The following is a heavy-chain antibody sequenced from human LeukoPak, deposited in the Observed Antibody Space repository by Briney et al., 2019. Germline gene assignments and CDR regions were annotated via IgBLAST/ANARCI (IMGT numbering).Heavy chain of an antibody. CDR3: ASREGEVTPIDY. D-gene: IGHD2-21*02. Sequence: SETLSLTCTVSGGSISSGGYYWSWIRQHPGKGLEWIGEINHSGSTNYNPSLKSRVTISVDTSKNQFSLKLSSVTAADTAVYYCASREGEVTPIDYWGQGTLVTVSS. V-gene: IGHV4-39*07. CDR2: INHSGST. J-gene: IGHJ4*02. CDR1: GGSISSGGYY.